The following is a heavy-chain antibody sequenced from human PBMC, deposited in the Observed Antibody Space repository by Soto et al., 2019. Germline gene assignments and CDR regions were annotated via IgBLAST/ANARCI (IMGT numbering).Heavy chain of an antibody. CDR3: ARDGIAAAGTNYYYGMDV. Sequence: PVGSLRLSCAASGFTFSSYAMHWVRQAPGKGLEWVAVISYDGSNKYYADSVKGRFTISRDNSKNTLYLQMNSLRAEDTAVYYCARDGIAAAGTNYYYGMDVWGQGTTVTVSS. CDR2: ISYDGSNK. D-gene: IGHD6-13*01. J-gene: IGHJ6*02. CDR1: GFTFSSYA. V-gene: IGHV3-30-3*01.